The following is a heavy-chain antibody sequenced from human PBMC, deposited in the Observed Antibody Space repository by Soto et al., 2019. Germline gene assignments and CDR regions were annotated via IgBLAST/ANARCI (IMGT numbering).Heavy chain of an antibody. CDR2: IYYSGST. CDR3: ARDSYDDMGFDP. CDR1: GGSISSYY. Sequence: PSETLSLTCTVSGGSISSYYWSWIRQPPGKGLEWIGYIYYSGSTNYNPSLKSRVTISVDTSKNQFSLKLSSVTAADTAVYYCARDSYDDMGFDPWGQGTLVTVSS. V-gene: IGHV4-59*01. J-gene: IGHJ5*02. D-gene: IGHD3-9*01.